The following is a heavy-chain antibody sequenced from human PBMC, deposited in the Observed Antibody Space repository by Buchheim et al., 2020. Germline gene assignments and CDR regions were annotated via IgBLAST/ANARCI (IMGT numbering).Heavy chain of an antibody. CDR1: GFSLTTYG. J-gene: IGHJ4*02. D-gene: IGHD6-19*01. CDR3: GKESLSSGWYTIEH. V-gene: IGHV3-23*04. Sequence: DVQLVESGGGLVQPEGSLRLSCAASGFSLTTYGMSWVRQAPGKGLEWVSAINGDATYYADSVKGRFTTSIDRSKNTVYLQVKSLRADDTAVYYCGKESLSSGWYTIEHWGQGTL. CDR2: INGDAT.